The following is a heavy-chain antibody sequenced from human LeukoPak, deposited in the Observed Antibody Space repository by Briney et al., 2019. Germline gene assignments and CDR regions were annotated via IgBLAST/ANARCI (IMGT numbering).Heavy chain of an antibody. CDR2: ISTSSSTI. V-gene: IGHV3-48*04. CDR3: ARVPSGYTLGYGYYYYYMDV. D-gene: IGHD5-18*01. Sequence: GGSLRLSCAVSGFTFSDYTMTWVRQAPGKGLEWVSYISTSSSTIYYADPVKGRFTISRDNTKNALYLQMNSLRAEDTAVYYCARVPSGYTLGYGYYYYYMDVWGKGTTVTVSS. J-gene: IGHJ6*03. CDR1: GFTFSDYT.